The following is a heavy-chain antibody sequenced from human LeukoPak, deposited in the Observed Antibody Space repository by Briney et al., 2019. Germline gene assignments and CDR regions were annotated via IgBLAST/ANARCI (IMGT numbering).Heavy chain of an antibody. J-gene: IGHJ4*02. CDR2: ISSSSSYI. Sequence: GGSLRLSCAASGFTFSSYAMSWVRQAPGKGLEWVSSISSSSSYIYYADSVKGRFTISRDNAKNSLYLQMNSLRAEDTAVYYCARGVRYSGYDYDYWGQGTLVTVSS. V-gene: IGHV3-21*01. CDR1: GFTFSSYA. D-gene: IGHD5-12*01. CDR3: ARGVRYSGYDYDY.